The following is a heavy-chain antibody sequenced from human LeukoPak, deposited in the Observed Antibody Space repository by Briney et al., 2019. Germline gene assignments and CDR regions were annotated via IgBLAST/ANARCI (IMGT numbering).Heavy chain of an antibody. D-gene: IGHD3-10*01. CDR2: IKQDGSEK. J-gene: IGHJ4*02. V-gene: IGHV3-7*04. CDR1: EFTFSSHW. Sequence: PGRSLRLSCVASEFTFSSHWMSWVRQAPGKGLEWVANIKQDGSEKYYVDSVKGRFTISRDNAKNSLFLQMNSLRAEDTAVYYCAREGTFIWGIISHLFDNWGQGTLVTVSS. CDR3: AREGTFIWGIISHLFDN.